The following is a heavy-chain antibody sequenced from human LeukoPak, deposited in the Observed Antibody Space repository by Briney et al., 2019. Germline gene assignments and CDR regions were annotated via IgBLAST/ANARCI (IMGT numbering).Heavy chain of an antibody. J-gene: IGHJ4*02. CDR3: ARDGETNWNYGQVDY. CDR2: ISAYNGNT. Sequence: GASVKVSCKASGYTFTSYGISWMRQAPGQGLEWMGWISAYNGNTNYAQKLQGRVTMTTDTSTSTAYMELRSLRSDDTAVYYCARDGETNWNYGQVDYWGQGTLVTVSS. D-gene: IGHD1-7*01. CDR1: GYTFTSYG. V-gene: IGHV1-18*01.